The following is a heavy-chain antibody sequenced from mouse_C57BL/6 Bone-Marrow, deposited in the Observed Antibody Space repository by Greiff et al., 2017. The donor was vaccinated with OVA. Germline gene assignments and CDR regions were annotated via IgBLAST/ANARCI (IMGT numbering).Heavy chain of an antibody. D-gene: IGHD1-1*01. J-gene: IGHJ3*01. V-gene: IGHV1-82*01. CDR1: GYAFSSSW. Sequence: VMLVESGPELVKPGASVKISCKASGYAFSSSWMNWVKQRPGKGLEWIGRIYPGDGDTNYNGKFKGKATLTADKSSSTTYMQLSSLTSEDSAVYFCARWGYGSSYVAGFAYWGQGTLVTVSA. CDR3: ARWGYGSSYVAGFAY. CDR2: IYPGDGDT.